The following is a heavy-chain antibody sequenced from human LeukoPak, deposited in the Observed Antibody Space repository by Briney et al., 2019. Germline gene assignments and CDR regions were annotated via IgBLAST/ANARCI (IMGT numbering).Heavy chain of an antibody. D-gene: IGHD3-10*01. Sequence: PGGSLRLSCAASGFTFDDYAMHWVRQAPGKGLEWVALISWEGDTTYYADSVRGRFTISRDNSKNSLYLQMNSLRTEDTAFYYCTRDTDYGSATNYFDSWGQGTLVSVSP. CDR3: TRDTDYGSATNYFDS. V-gene: IGHV3-43*01. J-gene: IGHJ4*02. CDR2: ISWEGDTT. CDR1: GFTFDDYA.